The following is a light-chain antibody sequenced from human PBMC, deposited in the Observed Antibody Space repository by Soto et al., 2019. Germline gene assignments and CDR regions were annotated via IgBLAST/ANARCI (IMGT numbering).Light chain of an antibody. Sequence: QPASVSGSPGQSITISCTGTSSDVGGYNYVSWYQQHPGKAPKLMIYDVSNWPSGVSNRFSGSKSGNTASLTICGLQAEDEADYYCSSYTSSSTPYVFGTGTKVTVL. CDR2: DVS. V-gene: IGLV2-14*01. CDR1: SSDVGGYNY. J-gene: IGLJ1*01. CDR3: SSYTSSSTPYV.